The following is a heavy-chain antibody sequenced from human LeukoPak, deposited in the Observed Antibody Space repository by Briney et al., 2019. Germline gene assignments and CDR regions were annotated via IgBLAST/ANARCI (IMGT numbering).Heavy chain of an antibody. J-gene: IGHJ4*02. Sequence: ASVKVSCKASGGTFSSYAISWVRQAPGQGLEWMGGIIPIFGTANYAQKFQGRVTITADESTSTAYMELSSLRSEDTAVYYCARDRHGYSYAMYYFDYWGQGTLVTVSS. CDR1: GGTFSSYA. CDR2: IIPIFGTA. D-gene: IGHD5-18*01. CDR3: ARDRHGYSYAMYYFDY. V-gene: IGHV1-69*13.